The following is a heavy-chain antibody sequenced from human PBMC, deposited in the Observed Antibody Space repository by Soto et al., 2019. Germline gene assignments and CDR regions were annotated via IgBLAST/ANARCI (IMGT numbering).Heavy chain of an antibody. J-gene: IGHJ4*02. D-gene: IGHD5-12*01. CDR1: GFTFSSYG. CDR2: ISYDGSNK. Sequence: GGSLRLSCAASGFTFSSYGMHWVRQAPGKGLEWVAVISYDGSNKYYADSVKGRFTISRDNSKNTLYLQMNSLRAEDTAVYYCAKDSGSGYSGYDVDYWGQGTLVTVSS. CDR3: AKDSGSGYSGYDVDY. V-gene: IGHV3-30*18.